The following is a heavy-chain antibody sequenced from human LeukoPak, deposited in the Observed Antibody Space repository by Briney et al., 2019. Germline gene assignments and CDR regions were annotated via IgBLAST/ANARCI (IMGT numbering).Heavy chain of an antibody. Sequence: ASVKVSCKASGYTFTSYGISWVRQAPGQGLEWMGWISAYNGNTNYAQKLQGRVTMTTDTSTSTAYMELRSLRSDDTAVYYCARDIVTVIAVALGMLDYWGQGTLVTVSS. D-gene: IGHD6-19*01. CDR1: GYTFTSYG. V-gene: IGHV1-18*01. J-gene: IGHJ4*02. CDR2: ISAYNGNT. CDR3: ARDIVTVIAVALGMLDY.